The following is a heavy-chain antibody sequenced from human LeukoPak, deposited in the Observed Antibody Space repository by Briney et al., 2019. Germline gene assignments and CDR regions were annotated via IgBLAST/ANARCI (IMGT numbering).Heavy chain of an antibody. Sequence: SETLSLTCAVYGGSFSGYCWSWIRQPPGKGLEWIGEINHSGSTNYNPSLKSRVTISVDTSKNQFSLKLSSVTAADTAVYYCARQRTGYLDYWGQGTLVTVSS. CDR2: INHSGST. J-gene: IGHJ4*02. CDR3: ARQRTGYLDY. CDR1: GGSFSGYC. D-gene: IGHD3/OR15-3a*01. V-gene: IGHV4-34*01.